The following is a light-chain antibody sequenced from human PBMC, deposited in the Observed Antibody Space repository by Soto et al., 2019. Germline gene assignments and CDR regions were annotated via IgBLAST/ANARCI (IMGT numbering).Light chain of an antibody. J-gene: IGKJ3*01. CDR1: QAIRNF. CDR3: QKYSSVPV. Sequence: DIQMTQSPTSLSASVGERITITCRTSQAIRNFVAWYQQKPGKAPKLLIYAASTLQSGVPSRFSGSGSGTDFTLTIISLQPEDVATYSCQKYSSVPVFGPGTKVEIK. CDR2: AAS. V-gene: IGKV1-27*01.